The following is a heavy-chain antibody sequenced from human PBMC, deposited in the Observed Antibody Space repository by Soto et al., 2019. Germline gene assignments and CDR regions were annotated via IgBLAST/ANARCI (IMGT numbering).Heavy chain of an antibody. Sequence: SPTPFPTCALSGGSVSCNSGGWEWIRESPSICLELLGRIYYRSHWYNDFAVSVKSRVTIDPDTSKNQFSLQLISVTPEDTAVYYCVRQYRDSQYYSGLDVWGQGTTVTV. CDR2: IYYRSHWYN. CDR3: VRQYRDSQYYSGLDV. J-gene: IGHJ6*02. D-gene: IGHD6-6*01. CDR1: GGSVSCNSGG. V-gene: IGHV6-1*01.